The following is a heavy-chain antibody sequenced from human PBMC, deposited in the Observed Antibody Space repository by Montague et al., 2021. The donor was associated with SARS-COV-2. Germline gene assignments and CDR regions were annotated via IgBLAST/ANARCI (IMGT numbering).Heavy chain of an antibody. CDR2: IYYSGST. J-gene: IGHJ3*02. V-gene: IGHV4-39*01. CDR3: ARHGLAGITIFGVVTPRGGFDI. D-gene: IGHD3-3*01. CDR1: GGSISSSSYY. Sequence: SETLSLTRTVSGGSISSSSYYWDWIRQPPGKGLEWIGSIYYSGSTYYNPSLKSRVTISVDTSKNQFSLKLSSVTAADTAVYYCARHGLAGITIFGVVTPRGGFDIWGQGTMVTVSS.